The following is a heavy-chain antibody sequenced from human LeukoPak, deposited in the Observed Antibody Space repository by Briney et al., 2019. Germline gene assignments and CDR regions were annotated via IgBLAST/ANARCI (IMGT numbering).Heavy chain of an antibody. J-gene: IGHJ4*02. V-gene: IGHV4-31*03. CDR2: IYYSGST. CDR1: GGSISSGDYY. Sequence: SETLSLTCTVSGGSISSGDYYWSWIRQHPGKGLEWIGYIYYSGSTYYNPSLKSRVTISVDTSKNQFSLKLSSVTAADTAVYYCARGNQQLVPYYFDYWGQGTLVTVSS. D-gene: IGHD6-13*01. CDR3: ARGNQQLVPYYFDY.